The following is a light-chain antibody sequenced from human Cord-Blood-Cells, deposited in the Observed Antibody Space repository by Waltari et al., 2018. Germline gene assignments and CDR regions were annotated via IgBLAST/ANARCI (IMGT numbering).Light chain of an antibody. Sequence: EIVFTQSPGTLSLSPGERATLSCRASQSVSSSYLALYQQKPGHAPRIPIYGASSRATGIPDRFSGSGSGTDFTLTISRLEPEDFAVYYCQQYGSSPWTFGQGTKVEIK. V-gene: IGKV3-20*01. CDR2: GAS. CDR3: QQYGSSPWT. J-gene: IGKJ1*01. CDR1: QSVSSSY.